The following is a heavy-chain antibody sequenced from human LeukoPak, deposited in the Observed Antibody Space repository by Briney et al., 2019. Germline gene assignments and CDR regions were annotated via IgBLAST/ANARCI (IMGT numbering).Heavy chain of an antibody. D-gene: IGHD1-14*01. V-gene: IGHV3-74*01. Sequence: GGSLRLSCVASRFTLSSYWMHWVRQAPGKGLVWVSRINTDGSSTNYADSVKGRFTISRDNAMNTLYLQMNNLRAEDTAVYYCASRTGVYWGQGTLVSVSS. CDR3: ASRTGVY. J-gene: IGHJ4*02. CDR2: INTDGSST. CDR1: RFTLSSYW.